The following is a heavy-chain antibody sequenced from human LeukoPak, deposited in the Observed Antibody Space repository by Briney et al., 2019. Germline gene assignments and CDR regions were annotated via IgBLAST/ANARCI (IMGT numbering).Heavy chain of an antibody. CDR1: GFTFSSYE. CDR2: ISSSGSTI. CDR3: ARDFERGYGDYVPAFDI. D-gene: IGHD4-17*01. Sequence: GSLRLSCAASGFTFSSYEMNWVRQAPGKGLEWVSYISSSGSTIYYADSVKGRFTISRDNAKNSLYLQMNSLRAEDTAVYYCARDFERGYGDYVPAFDIWGQGTMVTVSS. J-gene: IGHJ3*02. V-gene: IGHV3-48*03.